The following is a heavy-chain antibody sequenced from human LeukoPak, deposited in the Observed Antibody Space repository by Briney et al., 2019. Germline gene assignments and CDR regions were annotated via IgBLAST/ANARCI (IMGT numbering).Heavy chain of an antibody. CDR1: GYTXTGYY. J-gene: IGHJ4*02. D-gene: IGHD3-22*01. CDR2: INTNSGGT. CDR3: ARSLEEDNICSSPTYCYDSSGYSNY. Sequence: GASVKVSCKASGYTXTGYYMHGVRQAPGQGLEWMGWINTNSGGTNYAQKFPVRVTMTSDTSIGTAYMELRKLRYDDTAVYYCARSLEEDNICSSPTYCYDSSGYSNYWGQGTLVTVSS. V-gene: IGHV1-2*02.